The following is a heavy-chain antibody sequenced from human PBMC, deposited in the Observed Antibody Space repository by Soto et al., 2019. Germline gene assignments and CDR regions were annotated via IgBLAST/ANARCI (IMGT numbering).Heavy chain of an antibody. CDR1: GASVRSSRFY. J-gene: IGHJ4*02. Sequence: PSETLSLTCSVSGASVRSSRFYWGWLRQTHGQGLEWLGSIVSSGAMHPNPSLRSRIDISLDSSQTWLSLGIFSVTAAETSVYYCARQETASGSYYLSPFCHWGQGILVTVAS. CDR3: ARQETASGSYYLSPFCH. V-gene: IGHV4-39*01. CDR2: IVSSGAM. D-gene: IGHD3-10*01.